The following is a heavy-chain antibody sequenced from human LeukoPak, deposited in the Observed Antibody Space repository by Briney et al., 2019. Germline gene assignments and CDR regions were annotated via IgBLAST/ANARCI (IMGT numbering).Heavy chain of an antibody. D-gene: IGHD6-25*01. Sequence: PSETLSLTCTVSGGSISSGSYYWSWIRQPAGKGLEWIGRIYTSGSTNYNPSLKSRVTISVDTSKNQFSLKLSSVTAADTAVYYCARAYVGSSVTLYYFDYWGQGTLVTVSS. CDR2: IYTSGST. V-gene: IGHV4-61*02. CDR3: ARAYVGSSVTLYYFDY. CDR1: GGSISSGSYY. J-gene: IGHJ4*02.